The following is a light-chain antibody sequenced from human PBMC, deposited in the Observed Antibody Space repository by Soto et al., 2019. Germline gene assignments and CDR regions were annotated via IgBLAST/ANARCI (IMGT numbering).Light chain of an antibody. Sequence: DIVLRQSPGTLSLSPGERATLSCRSSQSVSSNYLAWYQQKPDQAPRLVIYDVSGRATGIPDRFSGSGSGTAFTLTISRLEPEDSAVYYCQQYGSSPTFGQGTKVEIK. V-gene: IGKV3-20*01. CDR3: QQYGSSPT. CDR1: QSVSSNY. CDR2: DVS. J-gene: IGKJ1*01.